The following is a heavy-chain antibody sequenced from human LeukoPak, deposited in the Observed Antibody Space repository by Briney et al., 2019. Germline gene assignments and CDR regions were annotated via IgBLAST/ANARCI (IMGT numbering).Heavy chain of an antibody. CDR2: IVVGSGNT. V-gene: IGHV1-58*02. CDR3: AADLKSRRSFDY. Sequence: GASVKVSCKASGFTFTSSAMQWVRQARGQRLEWIGWIVVGSGNTNYAQKFQERVTITRDMSTSTAYMELSSLRSEDTAVYYCAADLKSRRSFDYWGQGTLVTVSS. J-gene: IGHJ4*02. CDR1: GFTFTSSA.